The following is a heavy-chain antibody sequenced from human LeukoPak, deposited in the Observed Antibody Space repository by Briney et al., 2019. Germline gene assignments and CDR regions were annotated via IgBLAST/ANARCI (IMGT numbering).Heavy chain of an antibody. CDR2: IYYSGST. D-gene: IGHD3-10*01. Sequence: SETLSLTCTVSGGSISSYYWSWIRQPPGKGLEWIGYIYYSGSTNYNPSLKSRVTISVDTSKNQFSLKLRSVTAADTAVYYCARESSEYILLWFGEYLFKYYFDYWGQGTLVTVSS. CDR3: ARESSEYILLWFGEYLFKYYFDY. J-gene: IGHJ4*02. CDR1: GGSISSYY. V-gene: IGHV4-59*01.